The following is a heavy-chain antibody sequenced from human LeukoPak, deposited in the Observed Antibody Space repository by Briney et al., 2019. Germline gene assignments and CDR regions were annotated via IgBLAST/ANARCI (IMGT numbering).Heavy chain of an antibody. D-gene: IGHD2-15*01. Sequence: PGGSLRLSCAASGFTFSSYAMSWVRQAPGKGLEWVSVISGSGGSTYYADSVKGRFTISRDNSKNTLYLQMNSLRAEDTAVYYCAKDALGFVVVVAAEDPFGYWGQGTLVTVSS. CDR1: GFTFSSYA. CDR2: ISGSGGST. CDR3: AKDALGFVVVVAAEDPFGY. V-gene: IGHV3-23*01. J-gene: IGHJ4*02.